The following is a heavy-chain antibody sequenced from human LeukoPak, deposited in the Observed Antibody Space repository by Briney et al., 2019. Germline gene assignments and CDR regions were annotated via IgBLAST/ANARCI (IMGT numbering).Heavy chain of an antibody. V-gene: IGHV3-23*01. CDR1: GFTFSNYA. Sequence: GGSLRLSCAASGFTFSNYAMTWVRQFPGKGLQWVSAISGSGDDTYYADSVKDRFTISRDNSKNTLYLQMNSLRAEDTAVYYCARDLIAAAGTEDYWGQGTLVTVSS. CDR2: ISGSGDDT. CDR3: ARDLIAAAGTEDY. J-gene: IGHJ4*02. D-gene: IGHD6-13*01.